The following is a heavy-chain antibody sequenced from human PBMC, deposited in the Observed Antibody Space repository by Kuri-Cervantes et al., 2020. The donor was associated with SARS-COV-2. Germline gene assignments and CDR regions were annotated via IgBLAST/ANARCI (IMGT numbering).Heavy chain of an antibody. CDR2: INHSGGT. CDR1: GGSSNNYY. CDR3: ARGLVAVVPSPVLGLGPHYYSYHVDV. Sequence: SETLSLTCAVYGGSSNNYYWSWIRQPPGKGLEWIGEINHSGGTNHNPSLKSRVIISADTSKSQFSLKMRSVTAADTAVYYCARGLVAVVPSPVLGLGPHYYSYHVDVWGHGTTVTVSS. J-gene: IGHJ6*02. D-gene: IGHD2-2*01. V-gene: IGHV4-34*01.